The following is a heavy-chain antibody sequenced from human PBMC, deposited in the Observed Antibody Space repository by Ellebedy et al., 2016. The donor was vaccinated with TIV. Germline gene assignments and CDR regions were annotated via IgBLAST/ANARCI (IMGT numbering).Heavy chain of an antibody. J-gene: IGHJ6*02. CDR3: ATAVTPKWRDESGSYFLYYDGMDV. V-gene: IGHV1-46*01. CDR2: FKATDGSR. Sequence: ASVKVSCKESGDTFSSYCVHWVRQAPGQGLQWMGVFKATDGSRIYTQKFQGRVTITRDTSASTVFMELSSLRSADTAVYYCATAVTPKWRDESGSYFLYYDGMDVWGQGTTVTVSS. D-gene: IGHD1-26*01. CDR1: GDTFSSYC.